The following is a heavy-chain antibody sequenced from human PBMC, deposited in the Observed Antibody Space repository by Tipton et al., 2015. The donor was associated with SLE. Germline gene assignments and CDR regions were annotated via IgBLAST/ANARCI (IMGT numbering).Heavy chain of an antibody. J-gene: IGHJ4*02. V-gene: IGHV4-61*02. CDR3: ARGLIAARFDY. Sequence: TLSLTCTVSGGSISSGSYYWSWIRQPAGKGLEWIGRIYTSGSTNYNPSLKSRVTMSVDTSKNQFSLKLSSVTAADTAVYYCARGLIAARFDYWGQGTLVTVSS. CDR2: IYTSGST. CDR1: GGSISSGSYY. D-gene: IGHD6-6*01.